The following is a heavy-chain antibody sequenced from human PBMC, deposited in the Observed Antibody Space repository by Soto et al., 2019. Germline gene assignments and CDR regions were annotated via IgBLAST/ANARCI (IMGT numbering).Heavy chain of an antibody. J-gene: IGHJ4*02. CDR2: ITPDGGST. CDR3: ARDLIIADTPGDDFDY. Sequence: EVQLVESGGGLVQPGGSLRLSCATSGFTFTTYWMHWVRQAPGKGLMWVSRITPDGGSTFYADSVKGRFTISRDNAKNTLYLQMNGLRAEDTAIYYCARDLIIADTPGDDFDYWGQGTLVAVSS. D-gene: IGHD5-12*01. CDR1: GFTFTTYW. V-gene: IGHV3-74*01.